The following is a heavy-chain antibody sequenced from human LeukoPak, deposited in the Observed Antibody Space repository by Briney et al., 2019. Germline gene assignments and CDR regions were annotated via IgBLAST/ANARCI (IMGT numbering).Heavy chain of an antibody. V-gene: IGHV3-23*01. J-gene: IGHJ4*02. CDR3: AKDLKPDSVWDIEW. D-gene: IGHD2-15*01. Sequence: GGSLRLSCAASGFTFRTYTMNWVRLAPGKGLEWVSGIYGSGTTFYAESVKGRFTTSRDDSKNTLFLQMDRLRPEDTALYFCAKDLKPDSVWDIEWWGQGTQVTVSS. CDR2: IYGSGTT. CDR1: GFTFRTYT.